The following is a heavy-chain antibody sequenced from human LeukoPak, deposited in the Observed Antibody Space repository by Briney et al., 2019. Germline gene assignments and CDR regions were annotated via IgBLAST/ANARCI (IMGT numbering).Heavy chain of an antibody. Sequence: GGSLRLSCAASGFTFSSYGMSWVRQAPGKGLEWVSAISGSGGSTYYADSVKGRFIISRDNSKNTLYLQMNSLRAEDTAVYYCAKFALRFCSGGSCHPFDYWGQGTLVTVSS. V-gene: IGHV3-23*01. J-gene: IGHJ4*02. CDR3: AKFALRFCSGGSCHPFDY. CDR2: ISGSGGST. CDR1: GFTFSSYG. D-gene: IGHD2-15*01.